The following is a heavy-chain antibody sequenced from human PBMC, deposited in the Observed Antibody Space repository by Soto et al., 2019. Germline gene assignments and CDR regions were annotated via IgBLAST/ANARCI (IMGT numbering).Heavy chain of an antibody. V-gene: IGHV1-46*01. CDR1: GDSFTSYY. J-gene: IGHJ5*02. CDR3: ARDRVYSGPESGWFDT. Sequence: ASVEVSCKASGDSFTSYYMHWVRQAPGQGLEWMGIINPSGGSTSYAQKFQGRVTMTRDTSTSTVYMELSSLRSEDTAVYYCARDRVYSGPESGWFDTGGQGTLVTISS. CDR2: INPSGGST. D-gene: IGHD1-26*01.